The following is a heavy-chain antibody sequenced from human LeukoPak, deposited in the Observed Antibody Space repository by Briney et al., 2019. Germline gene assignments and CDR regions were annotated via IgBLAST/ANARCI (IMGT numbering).Heavy chain of an antibody. V-gene: IGHV3-23*01. Sequence: GGSLRLSCAASGFTFSSYAMSWVRQAPGKGLEWVSAISGSGGSTYYADSVKGRFTISRDNSKNTLYLQMNSLRAEDTAVYYCAKDEVPAAIWSGLGGPTDYWGQGTLVTVSS. CDR1: GFTFSSYA. CDR3: AKDEVPAAIWSGLGGPTDY. CDR2: ISGSGGST. J-gene: IGHJ4*02. D-gene: IGHD2-2*02.